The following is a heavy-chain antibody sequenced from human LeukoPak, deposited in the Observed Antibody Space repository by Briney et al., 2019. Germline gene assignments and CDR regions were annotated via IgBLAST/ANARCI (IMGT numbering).Heavy chain of an antibody. CDR1: GGSISSYY. D-gene: IGHD3-9*01. Sequence: SETLSLTCTVSGGSISSYYWSWIRQPPGKGLEWIGYIYYSGSTNYNPSLKSRVTISVDTSKNQSSLKLSSVTAADTAVYYCARHVLGPYDILTGYSPLYGMDVWGQGTTVTVSS. CDR3: ARHVLGPYDILTGYSPLYGMDV. CDR2: IYYSGST. J-gene: IGHJ6*02. V-gene: IGHV4-59*08.